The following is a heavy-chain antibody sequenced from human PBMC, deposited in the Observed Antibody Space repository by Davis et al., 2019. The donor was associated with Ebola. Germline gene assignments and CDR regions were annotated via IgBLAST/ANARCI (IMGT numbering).Heavy chain of an antibody. V-gene: IGHV1-3*01. Sequence: ASVKVSCKASGYTFTSYAMHWVRQAPGQGLEWMGWINAGNGNTKYSQKFQGRVTITRDTSASTAYMELSSLRSEDTAVYYCARGQLWFGNWFDPWGQGTLVTVSS. CDR3: ARGQLWFGNWFDP. D-gene: IGHD5-18*01. CDR1: GYTFTSYA. CDR2: INAGNGNT. J-gene: IGHJ5*02.